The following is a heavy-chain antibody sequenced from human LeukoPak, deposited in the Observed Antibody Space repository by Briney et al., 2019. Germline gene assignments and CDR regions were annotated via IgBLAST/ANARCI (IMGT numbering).Heavy chain of an antibody. CDR3: VREYDSSGYYYFDY. CDR2: IYSGGST. D-gene: IGHD3-22*01. J-gene: IGHJ4*02. Sequence: GGSLRLSCAASGFTVSSNYWSWVRQAPGKGLEWVSVIYSGGSTYYAESVKGRFTISRDNSKNTLYLQMNSLRAEDTAVYYCVREYDSSGYYYFDYWGQGTLVTVSS. V-gene: IGHV3-66*01. CDR1: GFTVSSNY.